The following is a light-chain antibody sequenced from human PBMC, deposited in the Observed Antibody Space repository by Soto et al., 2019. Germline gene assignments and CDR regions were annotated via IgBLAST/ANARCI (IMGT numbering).Light chain of an antibody. CDR2: SVN. V-gene: IGLV1-44*01. J-gene: IGLJ3*02. CDR3: STWDDNLSTWL. CDR1: NSNVGSNS. Sequence: QAVVTQPPSASGTPGQRVTISCSGSNSNVGSNSVNWYQQLPGMAPKLLLYSVNQRPSGVPDRFSGSKSGSSASLAISGLQSEDEADYHCSTWDDNLSTWLFGGGTKLTVL.